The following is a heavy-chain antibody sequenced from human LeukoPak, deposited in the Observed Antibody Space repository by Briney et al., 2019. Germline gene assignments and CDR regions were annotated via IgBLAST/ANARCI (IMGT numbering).Heavy chain of an antibody. CDR1: GGSISSSSYY. J-gene: IGHJ4*02. Sequence: SETLSLTCTVSGGSISSSSYYWGWIRQPPGKGLEWIVSIYYSGSTCYNPSLKSRVTISVDTSKNQFSPKLSSVAAADTAVYYCAREGATVVTKRRGSCDYWGQGTLVTVSS. D-gene: IGHD4-23*01. V-gene: IGHV4-39*07. CDR3: AREGATVVTKRRGSCDY. CDR2: IYYSGST.